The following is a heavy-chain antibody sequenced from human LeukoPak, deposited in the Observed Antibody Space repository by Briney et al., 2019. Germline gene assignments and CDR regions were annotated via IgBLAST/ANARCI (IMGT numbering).Heavy chain of an antibody. D-gene: IGHD6-19*01. CDR3: ARHFSRGWTYHYGMDV. CDR2: VYHRGDT. CDR1: GGSISTDSYY. J-gene: IGHJ6*02. V-gene: IGHV4-39*01. Sequence: SETLSLTCAVSGGSISTDSYYGGWGRRPRGRGVEWSASVYHRGDTYYSSSLKSRVTISVDTSKNQFSLKLTSLTAADTAVYYCARHFSRGWTYHYGMDVWGQGTTVTVSS.